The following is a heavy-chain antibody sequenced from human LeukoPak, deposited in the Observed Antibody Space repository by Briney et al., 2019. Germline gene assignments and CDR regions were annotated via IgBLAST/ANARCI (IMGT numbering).Heavy chain of an antibody. D-gene: IGHD6-19*01. CDR2: IKQDGSEK. V-gene: IGHV3-7*01. Sequence: PGGSLRLSCTASGFSFSSPGMNWVRQAPGKGLEWVANIKQDGSEKYYVDSVKGRFTISRDNAKNSLYLQMNSLRAEDTAVYYCARGLLMQWLVSRLLDYWGQGTLVTVSS. CDR1: GFSFSSPG. CDR3: ARGLLMQWLVSRLLDY. J-gene: IGHJ4*02.